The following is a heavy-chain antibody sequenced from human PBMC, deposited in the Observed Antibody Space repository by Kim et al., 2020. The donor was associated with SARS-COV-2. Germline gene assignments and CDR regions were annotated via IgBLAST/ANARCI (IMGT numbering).Heavy chain of an antibody. V-gene: IGHV5-51*01. Sequence: PSFKSKVTISAEKSISTAYLQWSSLKASDTAMYYCARLTHSGSWFLGIDYWGQGTLVTVSS. J-gene: IGHJ4*02. D-gene: IGHD6-13*01. CDR3: ARLTHSGSWFLGIDY.